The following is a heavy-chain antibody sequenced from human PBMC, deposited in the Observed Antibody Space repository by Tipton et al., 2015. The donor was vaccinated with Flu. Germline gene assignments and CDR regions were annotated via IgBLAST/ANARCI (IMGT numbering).Heavy chain of an antibody. CDR2: IYTSGST. J-gene: IGHJ4*02. Sequence: LRLSCTVSGGSISSYYWSWIRQPAGRGLEWIGRIYTSGSTNYNPSLKSRVTMSVDTSKNQFSLKLSSVTAADTAVYYCARSKTLRRWGYYFDYWGQGTLVTVSS. V-gene: IGHV4-4*07. CDR1: GGSISSYY. D-gene: IGHD3-16*01. CDR3: ARSKTLRRWGYYFDY.